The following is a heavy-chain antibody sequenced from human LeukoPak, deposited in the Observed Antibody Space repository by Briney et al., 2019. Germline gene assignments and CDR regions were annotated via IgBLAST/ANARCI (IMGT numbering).Heavy chain of an antibody. CDR3: AGGAGWSIDY. V-gene: IGHV3-7*01. Sequence: GGSLRLSCAASGFTFSDYWMNWVRQAPGKGLEWVAILKQDGSEILYVDSVKGRFTISRDNAKNSLYLQMNSLRAEDTAVYYCAGGAGWSIDYWGQGILVTVSS. CDR2: LKQDGSEI. J-gene: IGHJ4*02. CDR1: GFTFSDYW. D-gene: IGHD2-15*01.